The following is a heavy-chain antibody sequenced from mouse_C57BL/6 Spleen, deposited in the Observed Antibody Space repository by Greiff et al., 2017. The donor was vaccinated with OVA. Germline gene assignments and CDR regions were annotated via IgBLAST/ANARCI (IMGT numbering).Heavy chain of an antibody. V-gene: IGHV1-55*01. J-gene: IGHJ3*01. CDR3: ASCCSNYVGFAY. D-gene: IGHD2-5*01. CDR1: GYTFTSYW. CDR2: IYPGSGST. Sequence: QVQLQQPGAELVKPGASVKMSCKASGYTFTSYWITWVKQRPGQGLEWIGDIYPGSGSTNYNEKFKSKATLTVDTSSSTAYLQLSSLTSEDSAVYYCASCCSNYVGFAYWGQGTMVTVSA.